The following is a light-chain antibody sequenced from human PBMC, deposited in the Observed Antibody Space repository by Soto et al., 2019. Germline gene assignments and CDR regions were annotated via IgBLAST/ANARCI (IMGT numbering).Light chain of an antibody. V-gene: IGLV4-60*03. CDR2: VEGSGSY. CDR1: SGHNSYI. CDR3: DTWHTNPQV. Sequence: QSVLTQSSSASASLGSSVKLTCTLSSGHNSYIIAWHQQQTGKAPRFLMTVEGSGSYNKGSGVPDRVSASSSGADRYLTISTLQSEDEATYSCDTWHTNPQVFGGGTKLTAL. J-gene: IGLJ2*01.